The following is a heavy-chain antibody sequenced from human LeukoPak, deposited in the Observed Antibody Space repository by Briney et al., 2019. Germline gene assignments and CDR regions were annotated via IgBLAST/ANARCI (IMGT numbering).Heavy chain of an antibody. D-gene: IGHD4-17*01. Sequence: SETLSLTCAVYGGSFSGYYWSWIRQPPGKGLEWIGEINHSGSTNYNPSLKSRVTISVDTSKNQFSLKLSSVTAADTAVYYCARGLDYGDLTDDFDYWGQGTLVTVSS. CDR2: INHSGST. J-gene: IGHJ4*02. V-gene: IGHV4-34*01. CDR1: GGSFSGYY. CDR3: ARGLDYGDLTDDFDY.